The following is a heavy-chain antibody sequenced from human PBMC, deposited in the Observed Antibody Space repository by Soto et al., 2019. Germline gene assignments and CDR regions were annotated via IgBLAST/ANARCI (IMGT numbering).Heavy chain of an antibody. CDR2: ISFDGSNK. CDR1: GSTFSNYG. V-gene: IGHV3-30*18. CDR3: AKVDSSAYFPFDY. J-gene: IGHJ4*02. Sequence: QVQLVESGGGVVQPGTSLRLSCAASGSTFSNYGMQWVRQAPGKGLEWMAVISFDGSNKYYADSVKGRFTISRDNSKSTLYLQMNSLRAEDTAVYYCAKVDSSAYFPFDYWGQGTLVTVSS. D-gene: IGHD3-22*01.